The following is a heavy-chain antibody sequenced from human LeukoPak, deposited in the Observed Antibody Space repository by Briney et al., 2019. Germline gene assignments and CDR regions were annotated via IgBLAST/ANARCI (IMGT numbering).Heavy chain of an antibody. J-gene: IGHJ3*02. CDR3: TTDPPAEYYYDSSGLNDAFDI. D-gene: IGHD3-22*01. CDR2: IKSKTDGGTT. Sequence: GGSLRLSCAASGFTFSNAWMSWVRQAPGKWLEWVGRIKSKTDGGTTDYAAPVKGRFTISRDDSKNTLYLQMNSLKTEDTAVYYCTTDPPAEYYYDSSGLNDAFDIWGQGTMVTVSS. CDR1: GFTFSNAW. V-gene: IGHV3-15*01.